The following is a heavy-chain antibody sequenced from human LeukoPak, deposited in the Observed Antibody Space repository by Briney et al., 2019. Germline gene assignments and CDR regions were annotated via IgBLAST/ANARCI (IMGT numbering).Heavy chain of an antibody. CDR2: SRNKANRYTT. CDR1: GFTFSDHY. CDR3: ARVSSASAFDI. V-gene: IGHV3-72*01. Sequence: GGSLRLSCAASGFTFSDHYMDWVRQAPGKGLEWLGRSRNKANRYTTEYAASVKGRFTISRDDSNNSVYLQMNSLKTEDTAVYYCARVSSASAFDIWGQGTLVTVSS. J-gene: IGHJ4*02. D-gene: IGHD3-22*01.